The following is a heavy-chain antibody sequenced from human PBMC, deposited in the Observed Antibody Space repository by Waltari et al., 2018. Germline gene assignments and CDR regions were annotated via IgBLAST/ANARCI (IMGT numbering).Heavy chain of an antibody. J-gene: IGHJ3*02. V-gene: IGHV4-34*01. CDR1: GGSFSGYY. CDR2: INQSGST. D-gene: IGHD3-16*02. Sequence: QVQLQQWGAGLLKPSETLSLTCAVYGGSFSGYYWSWIRQPPGKGLGWIGEINQSGSTNDNPSLKSRVTISVYTSKNQFSLKLSSVTAADTAVYYCARGRSYYDYVWGSYRHRAFDIWGQGTMVTVSS. CDR3: ARGRSYYDYVWGSYRHRAFDI.